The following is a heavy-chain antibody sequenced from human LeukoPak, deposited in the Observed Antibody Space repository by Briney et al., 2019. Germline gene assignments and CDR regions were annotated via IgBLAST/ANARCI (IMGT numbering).Heavy chain of an antibody. V-gene: IGHV3-23*01. D-gene: IGHD7-27*01. Sequence: GGSLRLSCAASGFTFRNYGMNWVRQAPGRGLEWLSGISPRGGGTYYADSVKGRFTISRDDSKNTLSLQMNSLTVEDTAVYYCARDLAWGAFDYWGQGTLVTVSS. J-gene: IGHJ4*02. CDR1: GFTFRNYG. CDR3: ARDLAWGAFDY. CDR2: ISPRGGGT.